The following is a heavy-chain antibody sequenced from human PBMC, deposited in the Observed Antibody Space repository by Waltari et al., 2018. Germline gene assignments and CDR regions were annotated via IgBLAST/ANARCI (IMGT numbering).Heavy chain of an antibody. V-gene: IGHV7-4-1*02. CDR3: ARGGGTFSKPQYFDS. CDR2: INTNTGNP. Sequence: HLVQPGSEMTKPGASVTVSCTASGYLFTTYGINWVRQAPGQGLEWMGWINTNTGNPTYFQGFTGRFVFSLDTSVSTAYLQISSLKAEDSAIYYCARGGGTFSKPQYFDSWGQGTRVTVSS. J-gene: IGHJ4*02. CDR1: GYLFTTYG. D-gene: IGHD1-26*01.